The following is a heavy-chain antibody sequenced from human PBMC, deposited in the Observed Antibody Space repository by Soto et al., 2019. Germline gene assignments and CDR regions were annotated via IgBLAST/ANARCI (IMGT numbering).Heavy chain of an antibody. CDR2: ISSSSSYI. V-gene: IGHV3-21*01. CDR1: GFTFSSYS. D-gene: IGHD2-15*01. J-gene: IGHJ6*02. CDR3: ERVAGVVVVLGGMDV. Sequence: EVQLVESGGGLVKPGGSLRLSCAASGFTFSSYSMNWVRQAPGKGLEWVSSISSSSSYIYYADSVKGRFTISRDNAKNSLYRQVNSRRAEDTAVYYCERVAGVVVVLGGMDVWGQGTTVTVSS.